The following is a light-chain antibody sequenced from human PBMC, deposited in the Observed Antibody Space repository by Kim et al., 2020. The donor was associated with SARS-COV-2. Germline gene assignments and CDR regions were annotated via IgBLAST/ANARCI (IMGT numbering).Light chain of an antibody. CDR2: QDS. J-gene: IGLJ2*01. V-gene: IGLV3-1*01. CDR3: QAWDSSNVV. CDR1: KLGDKY. Sequence: ASPGQTASITCSGDKLGDKYACWYQQKPGPSPVLVIYQDSKRPSGIPERFSGSNSGNTATLTISGTQAMDEADYYCQAWDSSNVVFGGGTKLTVL.